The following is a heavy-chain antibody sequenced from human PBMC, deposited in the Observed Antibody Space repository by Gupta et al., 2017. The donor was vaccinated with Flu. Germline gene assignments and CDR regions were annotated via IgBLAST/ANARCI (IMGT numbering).Heavy chain of an antibody. D-gene: IGHD1-7*01. CDR2: VHSSGNA. V-gene: IGHV4-31*03. Sequence: QMQLQESGPRLVKPSQTLSLTCSVPGGSINVFSFFWAWIRQVPGKGLEWIGYVHSSGNAYYNPSLRSRLMMSIDTAKNEFSLEMTSLKAADTAMYYCARRGTYYFDFWGQGALVTVSS. CDR1: GGSINVFSFF. CDR3: ARRGTYYFDF. J-gene: IGHJ4*02.